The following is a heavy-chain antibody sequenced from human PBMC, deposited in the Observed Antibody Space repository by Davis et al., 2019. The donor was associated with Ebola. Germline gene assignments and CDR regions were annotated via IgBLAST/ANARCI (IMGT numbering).Heavy chain of an antibody. CDR3: ARPSYYYGSGSYYRGGFDY. V-gene: IGHV5-51*01. CDR2: ISPGDSDT. D-gene: IGHD3-10*01. J-gene: IGHJ4*02. CDR1: GYSFTSYW. Sequence: GESLKISCKGSGYSFTSYWNGWLRQLPEKGLEWMGIISPGDSDTSYSPFFQGQVTISADKSISTAYLQCSSLKASDTAMYYCARPSYYYGSGSYYRGGFDYWGQGTLVTVSS.